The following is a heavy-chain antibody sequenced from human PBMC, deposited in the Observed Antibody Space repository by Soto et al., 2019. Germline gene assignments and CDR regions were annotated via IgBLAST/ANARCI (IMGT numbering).Heavy chain of an antibody. D-gene: IGHD3-16*02. CDR2: IIPVFGTP. J-gene: IGHJ4*02. V-gene: IGHV1-69*01. Sequence: QVQLVQSGAEVKETGSSVKVSCKSSGYIFKNYAVTWLRQAPAQGLEWMGGIIPVFGTPDYSQKFRGRVTITADESTITVYMELRSLTSEDTAVYYCAKHLYDYVWGSYRHWGQGTLVTVSS. CDR1: GYIFKNYA. CDR3: AKHLYDYVWGSYRH.